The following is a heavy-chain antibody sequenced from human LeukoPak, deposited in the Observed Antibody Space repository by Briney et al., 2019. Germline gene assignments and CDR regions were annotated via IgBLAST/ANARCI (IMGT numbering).Heavy chain of an antibody. D-gene: IGHD3-3*01. Sequence: PGGSLRLSCGGSGFTFSSYWMHWVRQAPGKGLVWVSRINSEGSSKSYPDSVKGRFTISRDNAKNTLYLQMNSLRAEDTAVYYCARFDFWSGYDYWGQGTLVTVSS. CDR3: ARFDFWSGYDY. J-gene: IGHJ4*02. V-gene: IGHV3-74*01. CDR1: GFTFSSYW. CDR2: INSEGSSK.